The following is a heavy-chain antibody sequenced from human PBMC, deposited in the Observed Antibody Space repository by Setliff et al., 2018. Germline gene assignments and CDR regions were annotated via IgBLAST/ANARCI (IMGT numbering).Heavy chain of an antibody. Sequence: LSLTCTVSGGSISSSSYYWGWIRQPPGKGLEWIGSIYYSGSTYYNPSLKSRVTISVDTSKNQFSLKLSSVTAADTAVYYCARQGPWGYSSTRGWQGSYNWFDPWGQGALVTVSS. D-gene: IGHD6-13*01. V-gene: IGHV4-39*01. CDR1: GGSISSSSYY. J-gene: IGHJ5*02. CDR3: ARQGPWGYSSTRGWQGSYNWFDP. CDR2: IYYSGST.